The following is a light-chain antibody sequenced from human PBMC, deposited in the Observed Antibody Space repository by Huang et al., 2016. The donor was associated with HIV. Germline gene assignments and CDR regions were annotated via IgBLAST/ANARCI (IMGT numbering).Light chain of an antibody. CDR2: DAS. J-gene: IGKJ4*01. CDR1: QDINSA. CDR3: QQFNGFSLT. V-gene: IGKV1-13*02. Sequence: AIQLTQSPPSLSASAGDRVTITCRASQDINSALAWYQQKPGKAPKLLIYDASNLKSGVPSRFSGSGSGTDFTLSISSLQPEDFVTYYCQQFNGFSLTFGGGTRVEIK.